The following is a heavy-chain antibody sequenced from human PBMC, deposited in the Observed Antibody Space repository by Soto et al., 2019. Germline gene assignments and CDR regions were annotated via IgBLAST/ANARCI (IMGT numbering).Heavy chain of an antibody. CDR2: IWYAGSNK. CDR3: ARGTVHFDY. Sequence: QVQLVESGGGVVQPGRSLRLSCAASGFTFSTYGIHWVRQAPGKGLEWVAVIWYAGSNKYYADSVKGRFTISRDNSKNTLYLQMNSLRAEDTAVYYCARGTVHFDYLGHGTLVTVSS. CDR1: GFTFSTYG. J-gene: IGHJ4*01. D-gene: IGHD4-17*01. V-gene: IGHV3-33*01.